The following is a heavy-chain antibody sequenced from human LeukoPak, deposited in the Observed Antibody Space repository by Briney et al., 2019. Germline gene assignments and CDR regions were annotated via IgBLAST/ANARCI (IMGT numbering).Heavy chain of an antibody. J-gene: IGHJ6*03. Sequence: TSETLSLTCTVSGGSISSGSYYWSWIRQPAGKGLEWIGRIYTSGSTNYNPSLKSRVTISVDTSKNQFSLKLSSVTAADTAVYYCARVGYSYGVTYYYYMDVWGKGTTVTVSS. CDR2: IYTSGST. D-gene: IGHD5-18*01. V-gene: IGHV4-61*02. CDR1: GGSISSGSYY. CDR3: ARVGYSYGVTYYYYMDV.